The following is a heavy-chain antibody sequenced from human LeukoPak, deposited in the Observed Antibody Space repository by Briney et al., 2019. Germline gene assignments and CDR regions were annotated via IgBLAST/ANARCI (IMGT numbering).Heavy chain of an antibody. J-gene: IGHJ4*02. Sequence: PGGSLRLSCAASGFTFSSYWMHWVRQAPGKGLVWVSRINSDGSSTSYADSVKGRFTISRDNAKNTLYLQMNSLRAEDTAVYYCAKEAGYSTNFDYWGQGTLVTVSS. D-gene: IGHD5-18*01. V-gene: IGHV3-74*01. CDR3: AKEAGYSTNFDY. CDR1: GFTFSSYW. CDR2: INSDGSST.